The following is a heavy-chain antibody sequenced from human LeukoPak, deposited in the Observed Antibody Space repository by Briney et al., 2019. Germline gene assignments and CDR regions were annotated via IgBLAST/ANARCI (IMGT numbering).Heavy chain of an antibody. Sequence: ASVKVSCKASGGTFSSYAISWVRQAPGQGLEWMGWISAYNGNTNYAQKLQGRVTMTTDTSTSTAYMELRSLRSDDTAVYYCARETSGIATYWGQGTLVTVSS. D-gene: IGHD3-10*01. J-gene: IGHJ4*02. CDR1: GGTFSSYA. CDR2: ISAYNGNT. CDR3: ARETSGIATY. V-gene: IGHV1-18*01.